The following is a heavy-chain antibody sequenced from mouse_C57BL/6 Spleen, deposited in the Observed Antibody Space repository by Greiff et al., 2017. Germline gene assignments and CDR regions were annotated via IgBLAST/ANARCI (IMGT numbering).Heavy chain of an antibody. J-gene: IGHJ2*01. CDR2: IDPSDSYT. V-gene: IGHV1-50*01. CDR1: GYTFTSYW. CDR3: ARTGDGNYEKDFDY. Sequence: QVQLQQPGAELVKPGASVKLSCKASGYTFTSYWMQWVKQRPGQGLEWIGEIDPSDSYTNYNQKFKGKATLTVDTSSSTAYMQLSSLTSEDSAVYYCARTGDGNYEKDFDYWGQGTTLTVSS. D-gene: IGHD2-1*01.